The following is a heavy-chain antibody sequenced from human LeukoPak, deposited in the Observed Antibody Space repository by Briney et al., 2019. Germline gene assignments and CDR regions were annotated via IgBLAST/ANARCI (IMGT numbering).Heavy chain of an antibody. D-gene: IGHD3-9*01. CDR2: INWNGGST. CDR1: GFTFDDYG. V-gene: IGHV3-20*04. Sequence: PGGSLGLSCTASGFTFDDYGMSWVRHAPGKGLEWVSGINWNGGSTGYADSVKGRFTISRDNVKNSLHLQMNSLRVEDTALYYCARGRMGYDILTGYSPFDFWGQGTLVTVSS. CDR3: ARGRMGYDILTGYSPFDF. J-gene: IGHJ4*02.